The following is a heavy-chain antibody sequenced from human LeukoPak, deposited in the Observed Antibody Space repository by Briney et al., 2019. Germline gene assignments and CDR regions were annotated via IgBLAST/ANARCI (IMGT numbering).Heavy chain of an antibody. CDR1: GFTFSDYW. J-gene: IGHJ4*02. CDR3: ARVIGRIAVAGTAYFDY. Sequence: GGSLRLSCAASGFTFSDYWMHWVRQAPGKGLEWVSVIYSGGSTYYADSVKGRFTISRDNSKNTLYLQMNSLRAEDTAVYYCARVIGRIAVAGTAYFDYWGQGTLVTVSS. V-gene: IGHV3-66*01. CDR2: IYSGGST. D-gene: IGHD6-19*01.